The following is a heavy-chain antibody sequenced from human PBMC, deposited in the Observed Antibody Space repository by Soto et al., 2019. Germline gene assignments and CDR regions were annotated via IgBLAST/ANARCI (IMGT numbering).Heavy chain of an antibody. J-gene: IGHJ4*02. V-gene: IGHV3-9*01. CDR3: ARDVWSRASGPPDS. CDR1: GFTFDDYA. CDR2: ISWNSDTI. Sequence: GGSLRLSCAASGFTFDDYAMHWVRQAPGKGLEWVTGISWNSDTIGYADSVKGRFTISRDNAKNSLYLQMNSLRAEGTAFYYCARDVWSRASGPPDSWGQGTLVTVPQ. D-gene: IGHD3-10*01.